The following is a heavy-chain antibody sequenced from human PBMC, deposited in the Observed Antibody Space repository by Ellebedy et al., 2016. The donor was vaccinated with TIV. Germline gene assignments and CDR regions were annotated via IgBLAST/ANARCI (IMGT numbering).Heavy chain of an antibody. CDR3: KGQYGPGDP. V-gene: IGHV3-7*03. CDR1: GFTFSGYW. CDR2: IKQDGSEK. D-gene: IGHD3-10*01. Sequence: GESLKISCAASGFTFSGYWMSWVRQAPGKGLEWVANIKQDGSEKYYVDSVKGRFTISRDNAKNSLYLQMNSLRAEDTAVYCAKGQYGPGDPWGQGTLVTVSS. J-gene: IGHJ5*02.